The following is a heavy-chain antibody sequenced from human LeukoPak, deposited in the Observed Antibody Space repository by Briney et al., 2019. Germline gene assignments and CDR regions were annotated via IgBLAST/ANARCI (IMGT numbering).Heavy chain of an antibody. Sequence: GGSLRLSCAASGFTFSSYSMNWVRQAPGKGLEWVSSISSSSSYIYYADSVKGRFTISRDNAKNTLYLQMNSLRAEDTAVYYCARDQCSGANCQVALDYWGQGTLVTFSS. J-gene: IGHJ4*02. CDR3: ARDQCSGANCQVALDY. D-gene: IGHD2-15*01. CDR2: ISSSSSYI. CDR1: GFTFSSYS. V-gene: IGHV3-21*01.